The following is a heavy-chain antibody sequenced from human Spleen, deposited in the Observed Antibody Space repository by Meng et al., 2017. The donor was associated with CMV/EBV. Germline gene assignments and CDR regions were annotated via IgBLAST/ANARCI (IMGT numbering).Heavy chain of an antibody. CDR1: GYTFTSHS. Sequence: SVKVSCKASGYTFTSHSISWVRQAPGQGLEWMGRVIPTLGMADYAQKFQDRVTITADTSTSTVYMELTSLRSEDRAVYYCATLPGYWGQGTPVTVSS. CDR3: ATLPGY. CDR2: VIPTLGMA. V-gene: IGHV1-69*02. J-gene: IGHJ4*02.